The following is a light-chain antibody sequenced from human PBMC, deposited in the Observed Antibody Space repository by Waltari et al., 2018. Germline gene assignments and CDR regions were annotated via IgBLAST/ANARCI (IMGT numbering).Light chain of an antibody. CDR2: RTY. J-gene: IGKJ2*01. Sequence: EIVLTQSPATLSLSPGEAATLSCRASQSVNNFLAWYQQKPGQAPSLLIYRTYNRATGIPARFSGSGSGTDFTLTISSLEPEDFAVYYCQQRAAWPNTFGQGTKLEIK. V-gene: IGKV3-11*01. CDR1: QSVNNF. CDR3: QQRAAWPNT.